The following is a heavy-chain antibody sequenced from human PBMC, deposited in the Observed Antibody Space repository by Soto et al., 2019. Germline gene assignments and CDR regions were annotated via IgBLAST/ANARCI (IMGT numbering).Heavy chain of an antibody. D-gene: IGHD1-26*01. Sequence: SVKVSCKASGFTFTSSAVQWVRQARGQRLEWIGWIVVGSGNTNYAQKFQERVTITRDMSTSTAHMELSSLRSEDTAVYYCAAGSGIVGDYFDYWGQGTLVTVSS. CDR3: AAGSGIVGDYFDY. CDR1: GFTFTSSA. J-gene: IGHJ4*02. CDR2: IVVGSGNT. V-gene: IGHV1-58*01.